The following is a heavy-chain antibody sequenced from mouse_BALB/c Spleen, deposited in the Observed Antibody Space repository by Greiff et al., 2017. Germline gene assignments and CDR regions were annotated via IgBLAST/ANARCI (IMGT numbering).Heavy chain of an antibody. J-gene: IGHJ3*01. Sequence: VQLQQSGPELVKPGASVKISCKASGYSFTSYYIHWVKQRPGQGLEWIGWIFPGSGNTKYNEKFKGKATLTADTSSSTAYMQLSSLTSEDSAVYFCARSRDLLPFAYWGQGTLVTVSA. CDR3: ARSRDLLPFAY. D-gene: IGHD2-1*01. CDR1: GYSFTSYY. V-gene: IGHV1-66*01. CDR2: IFPGSGNT.